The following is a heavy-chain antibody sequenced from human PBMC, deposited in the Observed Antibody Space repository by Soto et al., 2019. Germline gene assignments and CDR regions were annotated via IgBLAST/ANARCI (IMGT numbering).Heavy chain of an antibody. D-gene: IGHD6-6*01. CDR1: GFTFSSYA. Sequence: GGSLRLSCAASGFTFSSYAMSWVRQAPGKGLEWVSAISGSGGSTYYADSVKGRFTISRDNSKNTLYVQMNSLRAEDTAVYYCAKDRTSSIAARPNWFDPWGQGTLVTVSS. J-gene: IGHJ5*02. V-gene: IGHV3-23*01. CDR2: ISGSGGST. CDR3: AKDRTSSIAARPNWFDP.